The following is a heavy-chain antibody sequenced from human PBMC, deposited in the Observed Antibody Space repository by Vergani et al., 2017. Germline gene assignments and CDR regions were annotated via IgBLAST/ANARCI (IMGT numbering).Heavy chain of an antibody. J-gene: IGHJ6*03. CDR2: ISYDGSNK. D-gene: IGHD3-10*01. CDR3: ARDGLRYYGSGSYRDYYYYYMDV. V-gene: IGHV3-30*07. Sequence: QVQLVESGGGVVQPGRSLRLSCAASGFTFSNYAMHWVRQAPGKGLEWVAVISYDGSNKYYADSVKGRFTISRDNAKNSLYLQMNSLRAEDTAVYYCARDGLRYYGSGSYRDYYYYYMDVWGKGTTVTVSS. CDR1: GFTFSNYA.